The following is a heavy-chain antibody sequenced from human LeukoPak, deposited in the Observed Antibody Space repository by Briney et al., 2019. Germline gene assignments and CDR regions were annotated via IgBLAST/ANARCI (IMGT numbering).Heavy chain of an antibody. CDR3: ARSRGYSYGYYWYFDL. Sequence: SGTLSLTCAVYGGSFSGYYWSWIRQPPGKGLEWIGEINHSGSTNYNPSLKSRVTISVDTSKNQFSLKLSSVTAADTAVYYCARSRGYSYGYYWYFDLWGRGTLVTVSS. D-gene: IGHD5-18*01. J-gene: IGHJ2*01. V-gene: IGHV4-34*01. CDR2: INHSGST. CDR1: GGSFSGYY.